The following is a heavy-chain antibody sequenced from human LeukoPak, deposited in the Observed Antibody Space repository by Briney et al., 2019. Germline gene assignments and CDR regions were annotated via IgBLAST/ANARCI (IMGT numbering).Heavy chain of an antibody. V-gene: IGHV3-23*01. D-gene: IGHD5-12*01. J-gene: IGHJ4*02. CDR2: VSGSGGST. Sequence: GGSLRLSCAASGFTFNSYAMTWVRQAPGKGLEWVSAVSGSGGSTYYPDSVEGRFTISRDNSKNTLYLQMNSLRDEDTAVYYCAKGGYDYVEIGYFDFWGQGTLVTVSS. CDR1: GFTFNSYA. CDR3: AKGGYDYVEIGYFDF.